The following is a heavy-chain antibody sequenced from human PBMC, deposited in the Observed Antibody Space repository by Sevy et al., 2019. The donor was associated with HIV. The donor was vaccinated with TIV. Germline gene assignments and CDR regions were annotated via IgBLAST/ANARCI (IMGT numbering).Heavy chain of an antibody. V-gene: IGHV3-23*01. D-gene: IGHD2-15*01. Sequence: GGSLRLSCSASEFTFSSYAMSWVRQAPGKGLEWVSSISGSGRFTYYADFVEGRFIISRDNSKNTLSVQMNSLRAEDTAVYYCAKGFCSGATCRRDYYDYGMDVWGQGTTVTVSS. CDR3: AKGFCSGATCRRDYYDYGMDV. CDR1: EFTFSSYA. J-gene: IGHJ6*02. CDR2: ISGSGRFT.